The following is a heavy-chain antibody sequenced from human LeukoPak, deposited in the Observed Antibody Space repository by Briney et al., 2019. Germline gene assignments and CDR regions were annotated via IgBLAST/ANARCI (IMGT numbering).Heavy chain of an antibody. CDR2: ISAYNGNT. J-gene: IGHJ4*02. CDR3: ARVYDFWSGYPLLEGPDFDY. D-gene: IGHD3-3*01. Sequence: GASVKVSCKASGYTFTSYGISWVRQAPGQGLEWMGWISAYNGNTNYAQKLQGRVTMTTDTSTSTAYMELRSLRSDDTAVYYCARVYDFWSGYPLLEGPDFDYWGQGTLVTVSS. V-gene: IGHV1-18*01. CDR1: GYTFTSYG.